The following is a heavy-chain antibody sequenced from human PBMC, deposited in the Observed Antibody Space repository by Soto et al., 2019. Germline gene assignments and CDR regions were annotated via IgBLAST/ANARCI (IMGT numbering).Heavy chain of an antibody. CDR1: GYSFTSYW. Sequence: GESLKISCKGSGYSFTSYWIGWVRQMPGKGLEWMGIIYPGDSDTRYSPSFQGQVTISADKSISTAYLQWSSLKDSDTAMYYCARRLGYCSGGSCYSSWFDPWGQGTLVTVSS. CDR2: IYPGDSDT. V-gene: IGHV5-51*01. J-gene: IGHJ5*02. D-gene: IGHD2-15*01. CDR3: ARRLGYCSGGSCYSSWFDP.